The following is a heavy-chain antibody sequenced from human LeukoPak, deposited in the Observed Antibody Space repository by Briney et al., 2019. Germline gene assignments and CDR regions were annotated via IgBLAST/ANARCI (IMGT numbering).Heavy chain of an antibody. Sequence: GGSLRLSCAASGFTFRDFAMSWVRQAPGKGLEWVSVISATGAGTNYAESVKGRFTISRDNSKNTLYLQMNSLRAEDTAVYYCAKAKRGIAVAGIDYWGQGTLVTVSS. CDR3: AKAKRGIAVAGIDY. CDR1: GFTFRDFA. J-gene: IGHJ4*02. CDR2: ISATGAGT. V-gene: IGHV3-23*01. D-gene: IGHD6-19*01.